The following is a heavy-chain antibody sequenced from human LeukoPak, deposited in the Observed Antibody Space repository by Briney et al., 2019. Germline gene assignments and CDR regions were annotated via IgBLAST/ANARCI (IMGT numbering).Heavy chain of an antibody. D-gene: IGHD4-11*01. CDR3: AKYISDSIDDALDL. CDR2: ISDGGGST. CDR1: GFTFSNYA. J-gene: IGHJ3*01. Sequence: PGGSLRLSCAASGFTFSNYAMSWVRQTPGKGLEWVSGISDGGGSTYNADSVDGRFTISRDNSKTTLSLEMHGLRADDAAVYYCAKYISDSIDDALDLWGPGTMVIVS. V-gene: IGHV3-23*01.